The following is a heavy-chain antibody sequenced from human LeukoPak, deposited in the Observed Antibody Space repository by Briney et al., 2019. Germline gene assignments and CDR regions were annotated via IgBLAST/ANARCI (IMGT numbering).Heavy chain of an antibody. CDR1: GGSISSSSYY. CDR3: ARYFAVAGCFDY. D-gene: IGHD6-19*01. J-gene: IGHJ4*02. CDR2: IYYSGST. Sequence: SETLSLTCTVSGGSISSSSYYWGWIRQPPGKGLEWIGSIYYSGSTYYNPSLKSRVTISVDTSKNQFSLKLSSVTAADTAVYYCARYFAVAGCFDYWGQGTLVTVSS. V-gene: IGHV4-39*01.